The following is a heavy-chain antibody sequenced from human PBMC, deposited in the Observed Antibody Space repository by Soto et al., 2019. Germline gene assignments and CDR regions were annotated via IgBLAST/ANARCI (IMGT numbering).Heavy chain of an antibody. CDR3: ARLGYCSGVSCYSYYYYYMDV. V-gene: IGHV4-39*01. CDR2: IYYSGNT. CDR1: GGSTSSSSYY. J-gene: IGHJ6*03. D-gene: IGHD2-15*01. Sequence: SETLSLTCTVSGGSTSSSSYYWGWIRQPPGKGLEWIGSIYYSGNTYYNPSLKSRVTVSVDTSKNQFSLKLSSVTAADTAVYYCARLGYCSGVSCYSYYYYYMDVWGRGTTVTVSS.